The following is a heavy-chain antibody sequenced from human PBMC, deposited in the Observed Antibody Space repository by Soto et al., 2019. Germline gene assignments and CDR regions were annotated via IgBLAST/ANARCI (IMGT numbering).Heavy chain of an antibody. CDR2: IIPIFGTA. J-gene: IGHJ4*02. V-gene: IGHV1-69*13. D-gene: IGHD1-26*01. CDR3: ARGIEVTRIDY. Sequence: ASVKVSCKTSGYSFTSYGIGWVRQAPGQGLEWMGGIIPIFGTANYAQKFQGRVTITADESTSTAYMELSSLRSEDTAVYYCARGIEVTRIDYWGQGTLVTVSS. CDR1: GYSFTSYG.